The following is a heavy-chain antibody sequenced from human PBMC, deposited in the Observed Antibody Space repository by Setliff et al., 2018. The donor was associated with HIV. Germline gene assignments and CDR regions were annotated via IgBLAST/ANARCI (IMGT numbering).Heavy chain of an antibody. CDR1: GGSISSGDYY. Sequence: SETLSLTCTVSGGSISSGDYYWSWIRQPPGKGLEWIGYIYYSGSTYYNPSLKSRVTISVDTSKNQFSLKLSSVTPADTAVYYCARVTSSSRGVSNWFDPWGQGTLVTVSS. CDR3: ARVTSSSRGVSNWFDP. J-gene: IGHJ5*02. V-gene: IGHV4-30-4*02. D-gene: IGHD6-13*01. CDR2: IYYSGST.